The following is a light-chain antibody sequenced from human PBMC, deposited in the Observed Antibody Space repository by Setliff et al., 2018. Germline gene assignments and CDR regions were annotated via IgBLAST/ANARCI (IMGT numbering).Light chain of an antibody. V-gene: IGLV1-40*01. CDR3: QSYDSSLSGYV. J-gene: IGLJ1*01. Sequence: QSVLTQSPSVSGAPGQRVTISCTGSSSNIGAGYDVHWYQQLPGTAPKLLIYGNSNRPSGVPDRFSGSKSGTSASLAITGLQAEDEADYYCQSYDSSLSGYVFGTGTKGTVL. CDR1: SSNIGAGYD. CDR2: GNS.